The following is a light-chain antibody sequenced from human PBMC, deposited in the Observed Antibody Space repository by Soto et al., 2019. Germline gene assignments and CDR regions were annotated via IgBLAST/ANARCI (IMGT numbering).Light chain of an antibody. J-gene: IGKJ2*01. CDR2: DAS. Sequence: DIQITQSPSTLSASVGDRVTITCRASQRISSWLAWYQQKPGKAPKLLIYDASSLASGVPSRFSGSGSGTEFTLTISSLQPDDVATYYCQQYNSYSYTFGQGTKLEIK. CDR1: QRISSW. V-gene: IGKV1-5*01. CDR3: QQYNSYSYT.